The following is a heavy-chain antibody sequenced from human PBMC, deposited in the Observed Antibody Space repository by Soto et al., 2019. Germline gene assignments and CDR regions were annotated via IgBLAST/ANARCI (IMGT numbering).Heavy chain of an antibody. D-gene: IGHD2-2*01. CDR2: INPETGGT. CDR1: GYTFTGYY. J-gene: IGHJ6*02. V-gene: IGHV1-2*02. Sequence: QVQLVQSGADVKTPGASVRVSCKASGYTFTGYYVHWVREAPGQGLEWMGWINPETGGTSYAQKSQGRVTLSRDTSIKTADLEVSRLRFDDAAVYFCARERYQVISDGMDVWGQGTTVTVSS. CDR3: ARERYQVISDGMDV.